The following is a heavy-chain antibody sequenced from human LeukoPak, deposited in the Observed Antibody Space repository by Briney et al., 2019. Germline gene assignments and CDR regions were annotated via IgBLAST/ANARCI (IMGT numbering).Heavy chain of an antibody. Sequence: SETLSLTCTVSGGSISSRFYYWGWIRQPPGKGLEWFGTIYYSGSTYYNPSLKSRVTISVDTSKNQFSLKLSSVTGADTAVYYCARPRGRYYYDSSGYYRGIGAIDIWGQGTMVTVSS. D-gene: IGHD3-22*01. J-gene: IGHJ3*02. CDR1: GGSISSRFYY. V-gene: IGHV4-39*07. CDR3: ARPRGRYYYDSSGYYRGIGAIDI. CDR2: IYYSGST.